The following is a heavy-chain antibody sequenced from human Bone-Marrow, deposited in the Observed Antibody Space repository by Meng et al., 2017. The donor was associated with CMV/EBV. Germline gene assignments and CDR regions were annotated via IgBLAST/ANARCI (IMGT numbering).Heavy chain of an antibody. Sequence: SVKVSCKASGGTFSSYAISWVRQAPGQGLEWMGGIIPILGIANYAQKFQGRVTITADKSTSTAYMELSSLRSEDTAVYYCELSGAAAGRLDYWGQRTLVPVSS. J-gene: IGHJ4*02. V-gene: IGHV1-69*10. CDR1: GGTFSSYA. CDR2: IIPILGIA. CDR3: ELSGAAAGRLDY. D-gene: IGHD6-13*01.